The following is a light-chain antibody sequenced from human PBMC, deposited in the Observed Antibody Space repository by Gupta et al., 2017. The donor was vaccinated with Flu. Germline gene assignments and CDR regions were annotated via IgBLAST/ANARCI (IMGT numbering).Light chain of an antibody. CDR3: QEYGRSAPGT. Sequence: TLSLSLGARATLSCRVSESISSSYIAWYQQKPGQAPRLLIQGASSRDTGIPDRFSGSGYGTDFTLTIRSREPEDFAVYYCQEYGRSAPGTFGQGTKVEIK. V-gene: IGKV3-20*01. J-gene: IGKJ1*01. CDR1: ESISSSY. CDR2: GAS.